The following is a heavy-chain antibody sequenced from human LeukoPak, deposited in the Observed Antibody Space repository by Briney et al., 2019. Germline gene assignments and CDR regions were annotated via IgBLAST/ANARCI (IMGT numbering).Heavy chain of an antibody. CDR3: AGLLLMSPRYFQH. V-gene: IGHV4-30-2*01. CDR1: GGSISSGGYS. D-gene: IGHD2-8*01. J-gene: IGHJ1*01. CDR2: IYHSGST. Sequence: SQTLSLTCAVSGGSISSGGYSWSWIRQPPGKGLEWIGYIYHSGSTYYNPSLKSRVTISVDRSKNQFSLKLSSVTAADTAVYSGAGLLLMSPRYFQHWARAPWSPSPQ.